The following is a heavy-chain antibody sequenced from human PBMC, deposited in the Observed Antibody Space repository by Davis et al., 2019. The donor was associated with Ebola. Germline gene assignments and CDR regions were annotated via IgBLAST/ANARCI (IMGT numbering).Heavy chain of an antibody. V-gene: IGHV4-39*01. CDR3: ARPVSPGYTYGYYYYDMDV. J-gene: IGHJ6*02. D-gene: IGHD5-18*01. CDR2: IYNSGST. Sequence: SETLSLTCAVSGGSISSSTYYWGWIRQPPGKGLEWIVSIYNSGSTYYNPSLESRVTISVDTSKNQLSLKLTSVTATDTAVYYCARPVSPGYTYGYYYYDMDVWGQGTTVTVSS. CDR1: GGSISSSTYY.